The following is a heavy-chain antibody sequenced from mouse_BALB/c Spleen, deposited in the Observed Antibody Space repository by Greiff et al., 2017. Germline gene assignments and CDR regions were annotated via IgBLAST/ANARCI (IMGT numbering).Heavy chain of an antibody. J-gene: IGHJ4*01. Sequence: VKLQESGADLMKPGASVKISCKATGYTFSSYWIEWVKQRPGHGLEWIGEILPGSGSTNYNEKFKGKATFTADTSSNTAYMQLSSLTSEDSAVYYCARLDYGSSLYAMDYWGQGTSVTVSS. D-gene: IGHD1-1*01. V-gene: IGHV1-9*01. CDR2: ILPGSGST. CDR3: ARLDYGSSLYAMDY. CDR1: GYTFSSYW.